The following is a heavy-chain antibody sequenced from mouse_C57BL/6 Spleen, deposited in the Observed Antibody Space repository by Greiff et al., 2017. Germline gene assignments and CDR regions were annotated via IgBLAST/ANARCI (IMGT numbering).Heavy chain of an antibody. V-gene: IGHV1-42*01. CDR3: AGRGLLRLAFDY. J-gene: IGHJ2*01. Sequence: EVKLQESGPELVKPGASVKISCKASGYSFTGYYMNWVKQSPEKSLEWIGEINPSTGGTTYNQKFKAKATLTVDKSSSTAYMQLKSLTSEDSAVYYCAGRGLLRLAFDYWGQGTTLTVSS. CDR2: INPSTGGT. CDR1: GYSFTGYY. D-gene: IGHD1-1*01.